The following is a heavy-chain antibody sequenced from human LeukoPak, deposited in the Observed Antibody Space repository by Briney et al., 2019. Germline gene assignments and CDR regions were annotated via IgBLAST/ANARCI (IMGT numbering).Heavy chain of an antibody. D-gene: IGHD2-2*02. CDR2: IYHNGTL. V-gene: IGHV4-4*02. Sequence: SETLSLTCAVSVGSISSGNWWTWVRQSPGKGLEWIGEIYHNGTLNYNPSLKSRVTISADSFKNHFSLKLTSVTAADTAVYYCATAPILRGEGGEHYRYGMDVWGQGTTVIVSS. CDR3: ATAPILRGEGGEHYRYGMDV. J-gene: IGHJ6*02. CDR1: VGSISSGNW.